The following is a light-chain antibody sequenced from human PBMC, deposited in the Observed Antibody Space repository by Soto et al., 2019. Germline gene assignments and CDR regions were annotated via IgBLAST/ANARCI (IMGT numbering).Light chain of an antibody. CDR3: QQANSFMLT. V-gene: IGKV1-12*01. CDR1: QGVNNW. J-gene: IGKJ4*01. CDR2: AAS. Sequence: DIQMTQSPSSVSASVGDRVTITCRASQGVNNWLAWYQQKPGRAPKLLIYAASKLHSGVPSRFSGSGSGTDFSLTITSLQPEDFATYYCQQANSFMLTFGGGAKVEIK.